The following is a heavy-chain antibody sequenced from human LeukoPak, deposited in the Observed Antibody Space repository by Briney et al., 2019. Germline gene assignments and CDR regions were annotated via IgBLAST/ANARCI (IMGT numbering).Heavy chain of an antibody. V-gene: IGHV4-59*01. CDR2: MYYSGST. CDR1: GGSISNYY. CDR3: ARTILTGYYKLAYFDY. D-gene: IGHD3-9*01. J-gene: IGHJ4*02. Sequence: SETLSLTCSVSGGSISNYYWSWIRQPPGKGLEWIGYMYYSGSTNYNPSLKSRLTISADTSKNQFSLKLGSVTAADTAVYYCARTILTGYYKLAYFDYWGQGTLVSVSS.